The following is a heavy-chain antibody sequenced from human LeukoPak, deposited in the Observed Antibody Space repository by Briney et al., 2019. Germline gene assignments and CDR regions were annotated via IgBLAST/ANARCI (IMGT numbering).Heavy chain of an antibody. Sequence: GGSLRLSCAASGFTFSSYAMSWVRQAPGKGLEWVSAISGSGGSTYYADSVKGRFTISRDNSKNTLYLQINSLRAEDTAIYYCAKAGSIRFDYWGQGTLVTVSS. CDR3: AKAGSIRFDY. CDR2: ISGSGGST. D-gene: IGHD1-26*01. J-gene: IGHJ4*02. V-gene: IGHV3-23*01. CDR1: GFTFSSYA.